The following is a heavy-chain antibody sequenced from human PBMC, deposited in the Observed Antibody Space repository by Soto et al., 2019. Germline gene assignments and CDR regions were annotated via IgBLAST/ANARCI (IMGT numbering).Heavy chain of an antibody. V-gene: IGHV4-30-2*01. CDR3: VRSEATALDY. J-gene: IGHJ4*02. CDR2: AHHSGRT. Sequence: SETLSLTCTVSGGSISSGGYYWSWIRQHPGKGLEWIGEAHHSGRTNYNPSLKSRVTISVDRSQNIFSLKLASVAAADTAVYYCVRSEATALDYWGQGILVTVSS. CDR1: GGSISSGGYY.